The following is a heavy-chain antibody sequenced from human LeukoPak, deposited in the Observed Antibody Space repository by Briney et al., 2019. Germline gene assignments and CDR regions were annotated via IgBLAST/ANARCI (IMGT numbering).Heavy chain of an antibody. Sequence: GGSLRLSCSASGFTFSTYWMSWVCQAPGKGLEWVANMKRDGSEIYYVDSVRGRFTISRDNARNSLYLQMNSLRAEDTAVYYCASGLGAAAGRGFDPWGQGTLVTVSS. D-gene: IGHD6-13*01. CDR2: MKRDGSEI. CDR3: ASGLGAAAGRGFDP. J-gene: IGHJ5*02. CDR1: GFTFSTYW. V-gene: IGHV3-7*01.